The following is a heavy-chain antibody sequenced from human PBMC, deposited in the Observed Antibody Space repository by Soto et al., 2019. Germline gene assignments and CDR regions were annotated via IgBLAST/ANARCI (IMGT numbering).Heavy chain of an antibody. D-gene: IGHD6-6*01. J-gene: IGHJ6*02. CDR1: GFTVSSNY. CDR3: ARDQSGSSSDPDYYGMDV. Sequence: EVQLVESGGGLVQPGGSLRLSCAASGFTVSSNYMSWVRQAPGKGLEWVSVIYSGGSTYYADSVKGRFTISRDNSKNTLYLQRNSLRAEDTAVYYCARDQSGSSSDPDYYGMDVWGQGTTVTVSS. V-gene: IGHV3-66*01. CDR2: IYSGGST.